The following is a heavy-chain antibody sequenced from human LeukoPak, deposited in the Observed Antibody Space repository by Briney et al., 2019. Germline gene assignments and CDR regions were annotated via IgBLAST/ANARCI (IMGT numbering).Heavy chain of an antibody. V-gene: IGHV4-34*01. J-gene: IGHJ4*02. D-gene: IGHD3-16*01. CDR3: ARVRTPTIMGVDY. CDR2: INHSGST. Sequence: PSETLSLTCAVYGGSFSGYYWSWIRQPPGKGLEWIGEINHSGSTNYNPSLKSRVTISVDTSKNQFSLKLNSVTAADTAVYYCARVRTPTIMGVDYWGQGTLVTVSS. CDR1: GGSFSGYY.